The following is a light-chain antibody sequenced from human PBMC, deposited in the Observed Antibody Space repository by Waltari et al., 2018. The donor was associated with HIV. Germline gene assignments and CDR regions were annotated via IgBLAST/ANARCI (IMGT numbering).Light chain of an antibody. CDR3: LLYFGNPRV. V-gene: IGLV7-43*01. Sequence: QTVVTQEPSLTVSPRETVTLTCASSTAAVTSGSHVNWFQQRPGQAPRAPLFYTDKRHSWTPARFSGSLIGDKAVLTVSGVQPEDEADYYCLLYFGNPRVFGGGTRLTVL. J-gene: IGLJ3*02. CDR1: TAAVTSGSH. CDR2: YTD.